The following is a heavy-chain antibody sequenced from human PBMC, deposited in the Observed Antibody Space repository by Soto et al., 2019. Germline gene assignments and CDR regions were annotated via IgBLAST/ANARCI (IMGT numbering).Heavy chain of an antibody. V-gene: IGHV3-73*02. CDR2: IRNKVNSYAT. J-gene: IGHJ1*01. CDR1: GFTFSGSS. Sequence: ELQLVESGGGLVQPGWSLKLSCAASGFTFSGSSVPWVRQASGKGREWVGRIRNKVNSYATAYAASVRGRFTISRADSKKTNVLQTKSLNTEDTAVYYCISHYPEDMKRDWGQGNLVSVSS. CDR3: ISHYPEDMKRD. D-gene: IGHD2-15*01.